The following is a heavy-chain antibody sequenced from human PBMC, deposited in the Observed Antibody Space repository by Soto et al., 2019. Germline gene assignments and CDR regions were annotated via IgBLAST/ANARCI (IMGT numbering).Heavy chain of an antibody. V-gene: IGHV4-30-4*01. CDR1: GGSIRSGDYY. J-gene: IGHJ4*02. CDR3: ARGEISGGDY. D-gene: IGHD6-25*01. CDR2: MYYSGST. Sequence: QVQLQQSVPGLVKPSQTLSLTCTVSGGSIRSGDYYWSWIRQPPGKRLEWIGYMYYSGSTYYNPLLRGRVTLSGDTDKIQFSLKLSSVTAADTAVYYGARGEISGGDYCGQVTLVTVSS.